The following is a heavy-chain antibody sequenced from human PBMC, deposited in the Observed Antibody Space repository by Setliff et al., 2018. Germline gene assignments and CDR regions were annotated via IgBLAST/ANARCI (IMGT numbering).Heavy chain of an antibody. CDR3: VRSSAPQVVLAADFDF. D-gene: IGHD6-19*01. Sequence: WASVKVSCKTSGFRFANFGFSWVRQAPGQGLEWLGSISPNSGNTNYPQWLQDRVTMTIDTSATTVYVELKSLRSDDTAVYYCVRSSAPQVVLAADFDFWGQGTPVTV. CDR2: ISPNSGNT. CDR1: GFRFANFG. V-gene: IGHV1-18*01. J-gene: IGHJ4*02.